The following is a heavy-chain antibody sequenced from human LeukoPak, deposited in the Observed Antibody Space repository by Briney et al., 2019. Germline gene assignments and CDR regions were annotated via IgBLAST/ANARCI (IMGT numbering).Heavy chain of an antibody. Sequence: SETLSLTCTVSGGSISSSSYYWGWIRQPPGKGLEWIGSIYYSGSTYYNPSLKSRVTISVDTSKNQFSLKLSSVTAADTAVYYCARIPYYYDSSGDYYYGMDVWGQGTTVTVSS. D-gene: IGHD3-22*01. J-gene: IGHJ6*02. V-gene: IGHV4-39*01. CDR1: GGSISSSSYY. CDR2: IYYSGST. CDR3: ARIPYYYDSSGDYYYGMDV.